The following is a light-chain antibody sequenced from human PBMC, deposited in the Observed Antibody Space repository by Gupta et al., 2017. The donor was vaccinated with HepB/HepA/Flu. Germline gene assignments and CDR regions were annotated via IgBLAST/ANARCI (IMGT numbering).Light chain of an antibody. V-gene: IGLV2-14*03. CDR2: DVS. CDR1: SSDVGGYNY. Sequence: QSALTQPASVSGSTGQSITISCTGTSSDVGGYNYVSWYQQHPGKAPKLMIYDVSNRPSVVSNRFSGSKSGNTASLTISVLHAEDDADYYCSSYTSSSTRVFGGGTKLTVL. J-gene: IGLJ3*02. CDR3: SSYTSSSTRV.